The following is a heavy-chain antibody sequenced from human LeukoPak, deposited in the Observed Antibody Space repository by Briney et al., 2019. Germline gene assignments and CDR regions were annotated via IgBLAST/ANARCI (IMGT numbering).Heavy chain of an antibody. V-gene: IGHV3-23*01. Sequence: PGGSLRLSCAASGFPFGSFAMSWVRQAPGKGLEWVSSISASGGSTWYADSVKGRCTISRDNSKSTLYLQMNSLRAEDTAVYYCAKEEWLRRDFNGMDVWGQGTTVSVSS. D-gene: IGHD5-12*01. CDR3: AKEEWLRRDFNGMDV. CDR1: GFPFGSFA. CDR2: ISASGGST. J-gene: IGHJ6*02.